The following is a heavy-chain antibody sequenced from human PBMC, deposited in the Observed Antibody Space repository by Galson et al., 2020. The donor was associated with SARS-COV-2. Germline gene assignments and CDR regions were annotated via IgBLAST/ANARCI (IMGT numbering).Heavy chain of an antibody. CDR2: ISAYNGNT. D-gene: IGHD2-2*01. Sequence: ASVKVSCKASGYTFTSYGISWVRQAPGQGLEWMGWISAYNGNTNYAQKLQGRVTMTTDTSTSTAYMELRSLRSDDTAVYYCARGHIVVVPAAIFTSWFDPWGQGTLVTVSS. CDR3: ARGHIVVVPAAIFTSWFDP. V-gene: IGHV1-18*01. J-gene: IGHJ5*02. CDR1: GYTFTSYG.